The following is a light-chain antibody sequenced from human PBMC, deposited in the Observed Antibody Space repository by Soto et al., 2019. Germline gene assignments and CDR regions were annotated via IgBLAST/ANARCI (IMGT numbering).Light chain of an antibody. V-gene: IGLV2-14*03. CDR3: SSYTTSSTRV. J-gene: IGLJ1*01. Sequence: QSVLTQPASVSGSPGQSIAISCTGTSSDVGAYDFVSWYQQHPDKAPKLMIYEVSHRPSGVSYRFSGSKSVNTATLSISLLQAEDGADYYCSSYTTSSTRVFGTGTKGTVL. CDR1: SSDVGAYDF. CDR2: EVS.